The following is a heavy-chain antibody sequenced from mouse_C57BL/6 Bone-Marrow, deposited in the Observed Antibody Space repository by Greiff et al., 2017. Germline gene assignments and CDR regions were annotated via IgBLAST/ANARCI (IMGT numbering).Heavy chain of an antibody. D-gene: IGHD2-3*01. V-gene: IGHV1-4*01. CDR1: GYTFTSYT. CDR2: INPSSGYT. CDR3: ARDGYKGFAY. J-gene: IGHJ3*01. Sequence: QVQLKESGAELARPGASVKMSCKASGYTFTSYTMHWVKQRPGQGLEWIGYINPSSGYTKYNQKFKDKATLTADKSSSTAYMQLSSLTSEDSAVYYCARDGYKGFAYWGQGTLVTVSA.